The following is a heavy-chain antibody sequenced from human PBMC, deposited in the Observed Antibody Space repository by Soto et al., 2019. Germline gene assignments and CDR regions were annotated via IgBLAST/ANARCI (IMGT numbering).Heavy chain of an antibody. V-gene: IGHV1-8*01. CDR2: MNPNSGNT. Sequence: QVQLVQSGAEVKKPGASVKVSCKASGYTFTSYDINWVRQATGQGLEWMGWMNPNSGNTGYAQRFQGRVPMTTNTSISTAYMELNSLRSEDTAVYYCARELTSRAVDYWGQGTLVTVSS. CDR3: ARELTSRAVDY. D-gene: IGHD3-16*01. J-gene: IGHJ4*02. CDR1: GYTFTSYD.